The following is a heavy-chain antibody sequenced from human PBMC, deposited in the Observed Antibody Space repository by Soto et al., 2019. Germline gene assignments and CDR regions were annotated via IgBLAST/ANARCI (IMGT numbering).Heavy chain of an antibody. Sequence: EVQLLESGGGLVQPGGSLRLSCAASGFTFSSYAMSWVRQAPGKGLEWVSAISGSGGSTYYADSVKGRFTISRDNSKNTLYLQMNSRRAEDTAVYYCAKDSDWRGYGDYVLGHNWLDPWGQGTLVTVSS. V-gene: IGHV3-23*01. J-gene: IGHJ5*02. CDR3: AKDSDWRGYGDYVLGHNWLDP. CDR1: GFTFSSYA. CDR2: ISGSGGST. D-gene: IGHD4-17*01.